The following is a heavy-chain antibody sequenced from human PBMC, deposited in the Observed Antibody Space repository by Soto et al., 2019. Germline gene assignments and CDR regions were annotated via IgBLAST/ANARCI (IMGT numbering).Heavy chain of an antibody. J-gene: IGHJ2*01. CDR2: ISWNSKNI. Sequence: EVQLVESGGGLVQPGRSLRLSCAASGFVFDDYGMHWVRQGPGKGLEWVSSISWNSKNIDYVESVKGRFTISRDNAKNSLYLQMNSLRPEDTALYLCVKDIRDRYFEWYFDLWGRGTLVTVSS. CDR3: VKDIRDRYFEWYFDL. V-gene: IGHV3-9*01. CDR1: GFVFDDYG. D-gene: IGHD3-9*01.